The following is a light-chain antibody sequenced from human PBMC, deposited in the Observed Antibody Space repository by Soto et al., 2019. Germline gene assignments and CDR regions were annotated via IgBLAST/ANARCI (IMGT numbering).Light chain of an antibody. CDR1: SSDVGTYNY. Sequence: QSALTQPRSVSGSPGQSVTISCTGTSSDVGTYNYVSWYQHHPGKAPKLMLYDVGKRPSGVPDRFSGSKSGNTASLTISGLQDEDESDHYCCSYAGRYTLLFGGGTKVTVL. V-gene: IGLV2-11*01. J-gene: IGLJ2*01. CDR3: CSYAGRYTLL. CDR2: DVG.